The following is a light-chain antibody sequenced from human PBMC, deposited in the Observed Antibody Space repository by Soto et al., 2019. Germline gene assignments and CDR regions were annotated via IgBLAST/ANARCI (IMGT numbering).Light chain of an antibody. Sequence: QSVLTQTPSASGTPGQRVIFFCSGSTSNIGSNAVSCYQQLPGTAPKILICSNAQRPSGVSDRFSGSRSATSASLAITGLQSEDESDYFCEAWDDRLNGVIFGGGTKVTVL. V-gene: IGLV1-44*01. J-gene: IGLJ2*01. CDR3: EAWDDRLNGVI. CDR2: SNA. CDR1: TSNIGSNA.